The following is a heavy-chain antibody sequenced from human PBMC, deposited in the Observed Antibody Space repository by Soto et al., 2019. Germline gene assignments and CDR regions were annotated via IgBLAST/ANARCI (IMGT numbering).Heavy chain of an antibody. CDR1: GGTFNSYT. CDR3: ATDSEGGVFDY. CDR2: IIPTFEIT. V-gene: IGHV1-69*08. J-gene: IGHJ4*02. D-gene: IGHD3-16*01. Sequence: QVQVVQYGTEVRKPGSSVRVSCKASGGTFNSYTISWVRQAPGQGLEWMGRIIPTFEITNYAQNFQGRVTITADTSTSTAYMELKSLRSEDTAVFYCATDSEGGVFDYWGQGTLVTVSS.